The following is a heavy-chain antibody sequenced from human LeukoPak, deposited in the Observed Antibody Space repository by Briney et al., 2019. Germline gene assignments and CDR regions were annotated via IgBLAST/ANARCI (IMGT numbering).Heavy chain of an antibody. J-gene: IGHJ3*02. D-gene: IGHD6-6*01. V-gene: IGHV3-48*04. Sequence: GGSLRLSCAASGFTFSSYSMNWVRQAPGKGLEWVSYISSSSSTIYYTDSVKGRFTISRDNTKNSLYLQMNSLRAEDTAVYYCAREYSSSSGRAFDIWGQGTMVTISS. CDR2: ISSSSSTI. CDR1: GFTFSSYS. CDR3: AREYSSSSGRAFDI.